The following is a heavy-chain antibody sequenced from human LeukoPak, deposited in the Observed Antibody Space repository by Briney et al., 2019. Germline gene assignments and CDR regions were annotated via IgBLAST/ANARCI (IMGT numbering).Heavy chain of an antibody. J-gene: IGHJ4*02. CDR2: ISYDGSNK. CDR1: GFTFSSYA. D-gene: IGHD3-22*01. Sequence: PGGSLRLSCAASGFTFSSYAMHWVRQAPGKGLEWVAVISYDGSNKYYADSVKGRFTISRDNSKNTLYLQMNSLRAEDTAVYYCARVFTYDSSGYYSPSFDYWGQGTLVTVSS. CDR3: ARVFTYDSSGYYSPSFDY. V-gene: IGHV3-30-3*01.